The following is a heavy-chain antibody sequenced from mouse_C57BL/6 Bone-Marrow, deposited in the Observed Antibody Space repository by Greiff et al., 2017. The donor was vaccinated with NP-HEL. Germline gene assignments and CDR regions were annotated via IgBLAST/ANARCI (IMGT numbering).Heavy chain of an antibody. V-gene: IGHV1-63*01. J-gene: IGHJ3*01. CDR3: ARGADDGYYAPFAY. D-gene: IGHD2-3*01. CDR2: IYPGGGYT. CDR1: GYTFTNYW. Sequence: VQLQQSGAELVRPGTSVKMSCKASGYTFTNYWIGWAKQRPGHGLEWIGDIYPGGGYTNYNEKFKGKATLTADKSSSTAYMQFRSLTSEDSAIYYCARGADDGYYAPFAYWGQGTLVTVSA.